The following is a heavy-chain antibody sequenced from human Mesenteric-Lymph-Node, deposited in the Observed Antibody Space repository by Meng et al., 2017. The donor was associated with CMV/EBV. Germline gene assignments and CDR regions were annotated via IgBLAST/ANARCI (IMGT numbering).Heavy chain of an antibody. V-gene: IGHV4-39*07. Sequence: SETLSLTCTVPGGSISSSSYYWGWIRQPPGKGLEWIGSVYYSGSTYYRPSPTSRVTISIDTSKNQFSLNLNSVTAADTAVYYCAREYYDVLTGYSHYFDYWGQGTLVTVSS. CDR2: VYYSGST. CDR1: GGSISSSSYY. CDR3: AREYYDVLTGYSHYFDY. D-gene: IGHD3-9*01. J-gene: IGHJ4*02.